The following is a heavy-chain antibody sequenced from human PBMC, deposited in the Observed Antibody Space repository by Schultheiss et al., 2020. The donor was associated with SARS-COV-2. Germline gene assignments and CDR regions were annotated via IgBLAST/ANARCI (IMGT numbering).Heavy chain of an antibody. CDR2: IYYSGST. V-gene: IGHV4-59*12. Sequence: SETLSLTCAVYGGSFSGYYWSWIRQPPGKGLEWIGYIYYSGSTYYNPSLKSRVTISVDTSKNQFSLKLSSVTAADTAVYYCARDGPSSGWYGYFDYWGQGTLVTVSS. J-gene: IGHJ4*02. CDR1: GGSFSGYY. D-gene: IGHD6-19*01. CDR3: ARDGPSSGWYGYFDY.